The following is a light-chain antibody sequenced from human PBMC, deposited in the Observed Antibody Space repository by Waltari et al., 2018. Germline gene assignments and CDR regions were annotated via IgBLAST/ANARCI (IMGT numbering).Light chain of an antibody. Sequence: QSALTQPASVSGSPGQSITIPCTGTRSDVGGYNYVSWYQHPPGMAPKLMIFDCSNRPSGVSNRFSGSKSGNTASLTISGLQAEDEADYYCSSYTSSSTSYVFGTGTKVTVL. CDR2: DCS. J-gene: IGLJ1*01. V-gene: IGLV2-14*03. CDR3: SSYTSSSTSYV. CDR1: RSDVGGYNY.